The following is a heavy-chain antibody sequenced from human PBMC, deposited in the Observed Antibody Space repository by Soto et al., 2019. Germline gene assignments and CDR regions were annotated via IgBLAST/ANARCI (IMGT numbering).Heavy chain of an antibody. J-gene: IGHJ4*02. CDR1: GAPINDGDYY. CDR3: ARGPLLAVIPIRGSLDS. CDR2: IYYSGST. V-gene: IGHV4-30-4*01. Sequence: SETLSLTCTVSGAPINDGDYYWSWFRQPPGKGLEWIGYIYYSGSTYYNPSLGSRVSMSVDTSIKQFSLKFNSMTAADTAVYYCARGPLLAVIPIRGSLDSWGQGTLVTVYS. D-gene: IGHD2-15*01.